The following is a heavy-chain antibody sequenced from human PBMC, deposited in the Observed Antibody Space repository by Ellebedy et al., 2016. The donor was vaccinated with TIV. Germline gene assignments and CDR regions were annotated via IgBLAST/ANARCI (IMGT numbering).Heavy chain of an antibody. Sequence: GESLKISCAASGFLISGNSMSRVLHAPGQGLEWVSPFNSRGTTISYADSVKGRFTLSIDNGKNSLHLQMNSLRADDTAVYYCTRDHEGDNDFDDWGQGILVTVSS. V-gene: IGHV3-48*03. CDR1: GFLISGNS. CDR3: TRDHEGDNDFDD. CDR2: FNSRGTTI. J-gene: IGHJ4*02. D-gene: IGHD2-21*02.